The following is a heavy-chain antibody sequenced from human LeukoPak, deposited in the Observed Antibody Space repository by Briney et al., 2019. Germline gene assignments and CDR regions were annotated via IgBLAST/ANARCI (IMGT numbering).Heavy chain of an antibody. J-gene: IGHJ4*02. CDR2: IYPSGST. CDR3: ARENSGSYREFDY. D-gene: IGHD1-26*01. Sequence: SETLCLTCTVSGGSISSYYWTWIRQPAGEGLEWMGRIYPSGSTNYNPSLKSRVTMSVDTSKNQFSLKLSSVTAADTAVYYCARENSGSYREFDYWGQGTLVTVSS. V-gene: IGHV4-4*07. CDR1: GGSISSYY.